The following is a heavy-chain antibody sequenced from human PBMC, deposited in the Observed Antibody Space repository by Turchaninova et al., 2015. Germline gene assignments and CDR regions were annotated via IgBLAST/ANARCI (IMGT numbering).Heavy chain of an antibody. J-gene: IGHJ4*02. V-gene: IGHV2-5*02. Sequence: QITLKESGPTLVKPTQTPTLPCTFPSSHRRPSVGGVGWIPKHPVKALDWLALIYSDDDKRYSPSLKSRLTITKDTSKNQVVLTMTNMDPVDTATYYCAHRPGSYSSGWYYFDYWGQGTLVTVSS. CDR1: SSHRRPSVGG. CDR3: AHRPGSYSSGWYYFDY. CDR2: IYSDDDK. D-gene: IGHD6-19*01.